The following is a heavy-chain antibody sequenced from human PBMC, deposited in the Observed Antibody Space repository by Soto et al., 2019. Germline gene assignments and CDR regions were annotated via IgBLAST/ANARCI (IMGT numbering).Heavy chain of an antibody. CDR2: INPSGGST. Sequence: QVQLVQSGAEVKKPGASVKVSCKASGYTFTSYYMHWVRQATGQGLEWMGIINPSGGSTSYAQKFQGRVTMTRATSTSTVYMELSSLRSEETAVYYCARGLRITMVRGVIEYYYYGMDVWGQGTTVTVSS. CDR1: GYTFTSYY. V-gene: IGHV1-46*01. CDR3: ARGLRITMVRGVIEYYYYGMDV. D-gene: IGHD3-10*01. J-gene: IGHJ6*02.